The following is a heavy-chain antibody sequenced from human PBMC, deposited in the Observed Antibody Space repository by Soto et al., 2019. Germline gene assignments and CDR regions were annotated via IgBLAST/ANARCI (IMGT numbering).Heavy chain of an antibody. CDR1: GGTFSSYT. V-gene: IGHV1-69*08. J-gene: IGHJ4*02. D-gene: IGHD6-19*01. CDR2: IIPILGIA. CDR3: AREEAVAGQVTPDFDY. Sequence: QVQLVQSGAEVKKPGSSVKVSCKASGGTFSSYTISWVRQAPGQGLEWMGRIIPILGIANYAQKFQGRVTITADKSTSTAYKELSSLRSEDTAVYYCAREEAVAGQVTPDFDYWGQGTLVTVSS.